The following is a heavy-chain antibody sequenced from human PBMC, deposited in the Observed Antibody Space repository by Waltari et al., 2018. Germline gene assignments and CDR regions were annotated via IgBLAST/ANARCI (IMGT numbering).Heavy chain of an antibody. CDR3: AKRSGVAAGDAFDI. J-gene: IGHJ3*02. Sequence: EVQLLESGGGLVQPGGSLRLSCAASGFTFSSYAMTWVRQAPGKGREWVSVIYSGAGRTYYADSVKGRFTISRDNSKNTLYLQMNSLRAEDTAVYYCAKRSGVAAGDAFDIWGQGTMVTVSS. CDR1: GFTFSSYA. D-gene: IGHD2-15*01. CDR2: IYSGAGRT. V-gene: IGHV3-23*03.